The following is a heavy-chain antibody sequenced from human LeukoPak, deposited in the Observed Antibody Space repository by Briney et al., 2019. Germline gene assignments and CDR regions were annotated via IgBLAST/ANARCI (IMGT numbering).Heavy chain of an antibody. CDR3: ARGAGVFFDN. CDR1: RLTISSYG. CDR2: IKEDGSEN. V-gene: IGHV3-7*01. Sequence: GGSLRLSCEASRLTISSYGMTWLRQAPGKGLEWVAYIKEDGSENFYVGSVKGRFTISRDNAGKSVYLQMNSLRVEDTAVYYCARGAGVFFDNWGQGTLVTVSS. D-gene: IGHD3-10*01. J-gene: IGHJ4*02.